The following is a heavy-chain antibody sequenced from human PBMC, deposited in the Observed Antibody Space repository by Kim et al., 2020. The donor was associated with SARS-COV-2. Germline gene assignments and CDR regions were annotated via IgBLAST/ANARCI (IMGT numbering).Heavy chain of an antibody. J-gene: IGHJ6*02. Sequence: ASVKVSCKASGYTFTTYYIHWVRQAPGQGLEWMGMINPSDNSATYAQKFQGRVTMARDTSTRTVYMELSSLRSEDTAVYYCARDGPQWFDGAGGYHYSGMDVWAQGTTVTVS. CDR1: GYTFTTYY. V-gene: IGHV1-46*01. CDR3: ARDGPQWFDGAGGYHYSGMDV. D-gene: IGHD3-22*01. CDR2: INPSDNSA.